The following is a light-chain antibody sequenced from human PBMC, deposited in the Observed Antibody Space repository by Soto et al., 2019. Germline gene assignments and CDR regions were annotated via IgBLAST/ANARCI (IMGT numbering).Light chain of an antibody. V-gene: IGKV1-27*01. CDR2: GAS. J-gene: IGKJ1*01. Sequence: DIQMTQSPSSLSASVGDRVTITCRASEDISNYLAWYQQKPGKVPKLLIYGASTLQSGVPSRFSGSGSGTDFTLTISSLQTEYVATYYCQNYNRATWTFGQGTKVESK. CDR3: QNYNRATWT. CDR1: EDISNY.